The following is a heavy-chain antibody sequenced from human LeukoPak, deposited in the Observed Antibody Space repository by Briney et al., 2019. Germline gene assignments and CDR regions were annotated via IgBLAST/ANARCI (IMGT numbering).Heavy chain of an antibody. Sequence: PGGSLRLSCAASGFSFSSYNMSWVRQASGKVLEWDSSITTSSTYTFYADSVKGRFTISRDNAKNSLYLQMNSLRVEDTAVYYCAREGRPYCSSIRCYRGFDPWGQGTLVTVSS. CDR3: AREGRPYCSSIRCYRGFDP. CDR1: GFSFSSYN. D-gene: IGHD2-2*01. J-gene: IGHJ5*02. V-gene: IGHV3-21*01. CDR2: ITTSSTYT.